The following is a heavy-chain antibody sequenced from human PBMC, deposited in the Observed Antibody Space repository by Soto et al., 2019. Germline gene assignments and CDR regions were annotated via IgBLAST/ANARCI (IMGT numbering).Heavy chain of an antibody. V-gene: IGHV3-23*01. D-gene: IGHD3-9*01. CDR2: ISASGDDT. CDR3: AKDAYPSDWYYFDY. CDR1: GFSFSTYA. J-gene: IGHJ4*02. Sequence: EVQLLESGGDLVQPGGSLGLSCAASGFSFSTYAMSWVRQAPGKGLEWVSGISASGDDTKYADSVKGRFSIFRDNSKNTLSLQMSSLRAEDTAVYYCAKDAYPSDWYYFDYWGQGTLVTVSS.